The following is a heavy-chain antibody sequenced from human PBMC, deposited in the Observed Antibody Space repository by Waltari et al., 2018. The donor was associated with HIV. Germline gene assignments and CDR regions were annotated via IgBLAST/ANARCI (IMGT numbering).Heavy chain of an antibody. Sequence: QVQLVQSGAEVKKPGASVKISCKASGYTFTGYSMPWVRQAPGQGIEWMGWINPDNGGTKYAQKFQGRVTMTRDTSISTAYMELSRLRSDDTAVYYCARDICNGGSCYSYYFDYWGQGTLVTVSS. CDR3: ARDICNGGSCYSYYFDY. CDR2: INPDNGGT. V-gene: IGHV1-2*02. D-gene: IGHD2-15*01. CDR1: GYTFTGYS. J-gene: IGHJ4*02.